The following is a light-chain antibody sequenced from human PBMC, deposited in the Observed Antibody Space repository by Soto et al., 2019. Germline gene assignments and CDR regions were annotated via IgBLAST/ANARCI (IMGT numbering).Light chain of an antibody. CDR1: QSISRY. Sequence: ILLTQSPGTLSLSPGERTTLSCRARQSISRYLAWYQQKPGQGPRLLIYGASSRATGTPDRFSGSGSGTDFTLTINRLEPEDFELYYCQQYGSSPPTFGQGTKVDIK. CDR3: QQYGSSPPT. J-gene: IGKJ1*01. V-gene: IGKV3-20*01. CDR2: GAS.